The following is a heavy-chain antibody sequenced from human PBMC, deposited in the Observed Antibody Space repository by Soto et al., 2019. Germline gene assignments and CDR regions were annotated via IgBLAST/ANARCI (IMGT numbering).Heavy chain of an antibody. V-gene: IGHV5-10-1*01. CDR2: IDPSDSYT. D-gene: IGHD3-10*01. J-gene: IGHJ6*02. CDR1: GYSFTSYW. CDR3: ARHTVLLWFGDQNYGMDV. Sequence: PGESLKISCKGSGYSFTSYWISWVRQMPGKGLEWMGRIDPSDSYTNYSPSFQGHVTISADKSISTAYLQWSSLKASDTAMYYCARHTVLLWFGDQNYGMDVWGQGTTVTVSS.